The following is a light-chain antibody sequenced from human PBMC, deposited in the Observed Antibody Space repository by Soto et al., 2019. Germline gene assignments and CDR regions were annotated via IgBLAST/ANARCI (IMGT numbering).Light chain of an antibody. J-gene: IGKJ4*01. CDR1: QSVSSSY. Sequence: EIVLTQSPGTLSLSPGERATLSCRASQSVSSSYLSWYQQKPGQAPSLLIYGASSRATGIPDRFSGSGSGTDFPLTISRLEPEDFAVYYCQQYGSSHLTFGGGTKVEIK. CDR3: QQYGSSHLT. V-gene: IGKV3-20*01. CDR2: GAS.